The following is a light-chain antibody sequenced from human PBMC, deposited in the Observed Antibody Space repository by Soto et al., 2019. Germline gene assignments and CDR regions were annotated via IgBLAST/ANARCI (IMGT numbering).Light chain of an antibody. CDR3: QQFNSYPPLFT. Sequence: IQLTQSPSPLSAFVGDRVTITCRASQDIDNYLAWYQQKPGRAPSLLIYAASTLQSGVPSRFSGSRSGTYFTLTISSLQPEDYATYFCQQFNSYPPLFTFGPGTKVDIK. V-gene: IGKV1-9*01. CDR1: QDIDNY. J-gene: IGKJ3*01. CDR2: AAS.